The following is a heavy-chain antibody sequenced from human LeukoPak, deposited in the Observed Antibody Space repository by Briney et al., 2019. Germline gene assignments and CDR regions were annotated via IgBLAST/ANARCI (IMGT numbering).Heavy chain of an antibody. Sequence: GGSLRLSCAASGFTFSSYEMNWVRQAPGKGLEWVSYISSSGTTIYYADSVKGRFTISRDNAKDSLFLQVNSLRAEDTAVYYCARSSGTYHFDYWGQGTLVTVSS. J-gene: IGHJ4*02. CDR2: ISSSGTTI. D-gene: IGHD1-26*01. CDR1: GFTFSSYE. V-gene: IGHV3-48*03. CDR3: ARSSGTYHFDY.